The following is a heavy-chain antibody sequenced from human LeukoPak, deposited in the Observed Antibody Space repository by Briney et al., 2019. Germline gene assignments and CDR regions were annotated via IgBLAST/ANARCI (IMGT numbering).Heavy chain of an antibody. V-gene: IGHV1-69*08. CDR1: GGTFNSHI. D-gene: IGHD1-26*01. Sequence: ASVKVSCETSGGTFNSHIFGWVRQAPGQGLEWMGRITPVICSVNYAQKVQGRMTIFADGSTTTAYMELNSLTSEDTAVYFCTRVNLRGSQYNWFDPWGQGTLVTVSS. CDR3: TRVNLRGSQYNWFDP. J-gene: IGHJ5*02. CDR2: ITPVICSV.